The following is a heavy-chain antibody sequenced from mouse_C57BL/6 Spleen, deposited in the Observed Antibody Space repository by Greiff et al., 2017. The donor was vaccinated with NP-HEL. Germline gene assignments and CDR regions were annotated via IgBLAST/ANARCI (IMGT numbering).Heavy chain of an antibody. CDR1: GFTFSDFY. V-gene: IGHV7-1*01. Sequence: EVNLVESGGGLVQSGRSLRLSCATSGFTFSDFYMEWVRQAPGKGLEWIAASRNKANDYTTEYSASVKGRFIVSRDTSQSILYLQMNALRAEDTAIYYCARDARGRYFDVWGTGTTVTVSS. D-gene: IGHD3-3*01. CDR2: SRNKANDYTT. CDR3: ARDARGRYFDV. J-gene: IGHJ1*03.